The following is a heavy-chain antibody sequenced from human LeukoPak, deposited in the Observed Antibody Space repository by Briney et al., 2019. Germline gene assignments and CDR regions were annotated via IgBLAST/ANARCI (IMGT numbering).Heavy chain of an antibody. Sequence: SETLSLTCAVSGGSISSSNWWSWVRQPPGKGLEWIGSIFHSGSTYYNPSLKSRVTVSVDTSKNQFSLKLTSVTAADTAVYYCARDREWLRFAFDIWGQGTKVTVSS. CDR3: ARDREWLRFAFDI. V-gene: IGHV4-4*02. CDR2: IFHSGST. D-gene: IGHD5-12*01. J-gene: IGHJ3*02. CDR1: GGSISSSNW.